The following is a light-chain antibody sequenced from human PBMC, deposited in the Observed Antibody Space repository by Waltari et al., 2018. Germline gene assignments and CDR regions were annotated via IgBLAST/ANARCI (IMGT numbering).Light chain of an antibody. Sequence: DIVMTQSPDSLAVSLGERATINCKSSQNVLFTSNDKNYLAWYQQKAGQPPKLLIYLASTRKSGVPDRFSGSGSGTDFTLTISSLQAEDVAVCYCQQYYNPPLTFGGGTKVEIK. CDR1: QNVLFTSNDKNY. CDR2: LAS. CDR3: QQYYNPPLT. V-gene: IGKV4-1*01. J-gene: IGKJ4*01.